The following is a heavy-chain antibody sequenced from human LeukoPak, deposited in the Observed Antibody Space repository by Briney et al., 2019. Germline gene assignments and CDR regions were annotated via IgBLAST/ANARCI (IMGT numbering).Heavy chain of an antibody. J-gene: IGHJ4*02. CDR1: GGSISSGGYS. CDR2: IYQSGST. V-gene: IGHV4-30-2*01. Sequence: PSETLSLTCAVSGGSISSGGYSWSWIRQPPGKGLEWIGYIYQSGSTYYNPSLKSRVTISVDRSKNQFSLKLSSVTAAATAVYYCARGDPYFDYWGQGPLVTVSS. CDR3: ARGDPYFDY.